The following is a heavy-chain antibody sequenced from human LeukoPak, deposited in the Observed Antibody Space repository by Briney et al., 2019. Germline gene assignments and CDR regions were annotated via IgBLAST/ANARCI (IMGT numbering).Heavy chain of an antibody. Sequence: GGSLRLSCTASGFTFSSYWMSWVRQAPGRGLEWVANIKEDGSEKYYVGSVTGRFTISRDNAKKSLYLQMNSLRAEDTAVYYCASQFWWAAVPGTLDYWGQGTLVTVSS. J-gene: IGHJ4*02. D-gene: IGHD6-19*01. V-gene: IGHV3-7*05. CDR2: IKEDGSEK. CDR3: ASQFWWAAVPGTLDY. CDR1: GFTFSSYW.